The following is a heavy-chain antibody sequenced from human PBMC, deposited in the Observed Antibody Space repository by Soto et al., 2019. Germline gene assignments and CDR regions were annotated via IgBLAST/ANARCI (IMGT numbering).Heavy chain of an antibody. Sequence: KQSQTLSLTCAIFGDSVSSNLVTWNWVRQSPSRGLEWLGRTYYRSKWNNDYAVSVKSRIIINPDTSRNHFSLQLTSVTPEDTAVYFCARVLSGIFHSWGQGTLVTVSS. D-gene: IGHD3-3*01. CDR3: ARVLSGIFHS. CDR1: GDSVSSNLVT. V-gene: IGHV6-1*01. CDR2: TYYRSKWNN. J-gene: IGHJ4*02.